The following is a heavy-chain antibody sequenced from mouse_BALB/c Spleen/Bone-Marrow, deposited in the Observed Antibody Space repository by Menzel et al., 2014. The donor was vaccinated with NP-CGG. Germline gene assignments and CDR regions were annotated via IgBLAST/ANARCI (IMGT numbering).Heavy chain of an antibody. CDR2: IYPGGGYT. V-gene: IGHV1-63*02. CDR1: GYTLTNYW. Sequence: QVQLKQSGAELVRPGTSVKISCKASGYTLTNYWLGWVKQRPGHGLEWIGDIYPGGGYTNYNEKFKGKATLTADTSSSTAYMQLSSLTSEDSAVYFCARDTMFPMDYWGQGTSVTVSS. D-gene: IGHD2-12*01. CDR3: ARDTMFPMDY. J-gene: IGHJ4*01.